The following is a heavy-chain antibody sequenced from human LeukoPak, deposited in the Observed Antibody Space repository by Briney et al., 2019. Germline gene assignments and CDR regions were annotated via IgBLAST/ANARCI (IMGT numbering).Heavy chain of an antibody. J-gene: IGHJ5*02. CDR2: IKEDGSEK. D-gene: IGHD2-21*01. Sequence: GGSLRLSCAASGFTYSAYWMSWVRQAPGKGLEWVANIKEDGSEKYYVDSVKGRFTISRDNAKNSLYLQMNSLRAEDTAVYYCASATASNWFDPWGQGTLVTVSS. CDR1: GFTYSAYW. CDR3: ASATASNWFDP. V-gene: IGHV3-7*01.